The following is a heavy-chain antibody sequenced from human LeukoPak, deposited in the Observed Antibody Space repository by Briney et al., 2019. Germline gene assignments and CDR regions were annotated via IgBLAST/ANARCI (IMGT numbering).Heavy chain of an antibody. CDR3: ARVESGRGEARPTAFDI. V-gene: IGHV1-2*02. CDR1: GYTFTDYH. CDR2: INPNSGGT. D-gene: IGHD3-10*01. J-gene: IGHJ3*02. Sequence: ASVKVSCKASGYTFTDYHLHWVRQAPGQGLEWMGWINPNSGGTNYAQKFQGRVTMTRDTSINTAYMELSRLRSDDTAVYYCARVESGRGEARPTAFDIWGQGTMVTVSS.